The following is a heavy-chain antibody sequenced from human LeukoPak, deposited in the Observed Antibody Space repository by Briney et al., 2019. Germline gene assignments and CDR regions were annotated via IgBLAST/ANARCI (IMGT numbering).Heavy chain of an antibody. CDR1: GFTFSSYW. CDR2: IKQDGSEK. Sequence: GGSLRLSCAASGFTFSSYWMSWVRQAPGKGLEWVANIKQDGSEKYYVDSVKGRFTISRDNAKNSLYLQMNSLRAEDTAVYHCASGVLLGIAAAGSIDYWGQGTLVTVSS. CDR3: ASGVLLGIAAAGSIDY. J-gene: IGHJ4*02. D-gene: IGHD6-13*01. V-gene: IGHV3-7*01.